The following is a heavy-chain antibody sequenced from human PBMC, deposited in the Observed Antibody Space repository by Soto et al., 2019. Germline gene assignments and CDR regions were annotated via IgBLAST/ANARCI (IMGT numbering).Heavy chain of an antibody. CDR1: GGSISSSSYY. D-gene: IGHD6-6*01. J-gene: IGHJ4*02. CDR2: IYYSGST. CDR3: ARRQMAARSFDY. V-gene: IGHV4-39*01. Sequence: SETLSLTCTVSGGSISSSSYYWGWIRQPPGKGLEWIGSIYYSGSTYYNPSLKSRVTISVDTSKNQFSLKLSSVTAADTAVYYCARRQMAARSFDYWGPGTLVTVSS.